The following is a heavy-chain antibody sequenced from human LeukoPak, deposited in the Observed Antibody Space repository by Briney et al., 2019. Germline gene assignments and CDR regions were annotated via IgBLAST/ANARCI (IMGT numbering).Heavy chain of an antibody. CDR1: GYTFTNHY. D-gene: IGHD6-19*01. CDR3: ARQGGYSSAIGMGY. CDR2: INPSGGST. Sequence: ASVKVSCKAPGYTFTNHYIYWVRQAPGQGLEWVGIINPSGGSTSYAQKFQGRVTMTRDTSTRTVYMELRSLRSEDTAVYYCARQGGYSSAIGMGYWGQGTLVTVSS. J-gene: IGHJ4*02. V-gene: IGHV1-46*01.